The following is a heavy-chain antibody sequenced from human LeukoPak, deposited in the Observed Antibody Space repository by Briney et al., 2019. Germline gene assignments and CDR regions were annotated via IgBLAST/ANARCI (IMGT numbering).Heavy chain of an antibody. J-gene: IGHJ5*02. Sequence: SETLSLTCAVYGGSFSGYYWSWIRQPPGKGLEWIGSIYYSGSTYYNPSLKSRVTISVDTSKNQFSLKLSSVTAADTAVYYCACGVRGDEWFDPWGQGTLVTVSS. CDR1: GGSFSGYY. CDR3: ACGVRGDEWFDP. D-gene: IGHD3-10*01. CDR2: IYYSGST. V-gene: IGHV4-34*01.